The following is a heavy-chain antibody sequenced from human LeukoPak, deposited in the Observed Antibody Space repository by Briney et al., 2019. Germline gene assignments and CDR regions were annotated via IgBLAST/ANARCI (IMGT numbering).Heavy chain of an antibody. CDR1: GGSISSYY. V-gene: IGHV4-59*01. Sequence: SETLSLTRTVSGGSISSYYWSWIRQPPGKGLEWIGYIYYSGSTNYNPSLKSRVTISVDTSKNQFSLKLSSVTAADTAVYYCARFYYYGSGSYYSAYFDYWGQGTLVTVSS. CDR3: ARFYYYGSGSYYSAYFDY. D-gene: IGHD3-10*01. CDR2: IYYSGST. J-gene: IGHJ4*02.